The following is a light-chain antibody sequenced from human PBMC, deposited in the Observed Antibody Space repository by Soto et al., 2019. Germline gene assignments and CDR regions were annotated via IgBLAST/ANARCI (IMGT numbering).Light chain of an antibody. CDR1: NTDVGDYDY. CDR3: SSYTSTNYLL. V-gene: IGLV2-14*01. CDR2: EVS. Sequence: QSALTQPASVSGSPGQSITISCTGTNTDVGDYDYVSWYQHHPGVAPKLIIYEVSDRPSGVSDRFSGSKSGNTASLTISGLQAEDEADYYCSSYTSTNYLLFGGGTQLTVL. J-gene: IGLJ2*01.